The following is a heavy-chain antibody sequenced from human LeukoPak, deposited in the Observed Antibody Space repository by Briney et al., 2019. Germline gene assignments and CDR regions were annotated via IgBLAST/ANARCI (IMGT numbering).Heavy chain of an antibody. D-gene: IGHD3-3*01. Sequence: PGRSLRLSCAASGFTFSSYAMSWVRQAPGKGLEWVSAISGSGGSTYYADSVKGRFTISRDNSKNTLYLQMNSLRAEDTAVYYCAKGTGTYYDFWSGYYYFDYWGQGTLVTVSS. V-gene: IGHV3-23*01. J-gene: IGHJ4*02. CDR3: AKGTGTYYDFWSGYYYFDY. CDR2: ISGSGGST. CDR1: GFTFSSYA.